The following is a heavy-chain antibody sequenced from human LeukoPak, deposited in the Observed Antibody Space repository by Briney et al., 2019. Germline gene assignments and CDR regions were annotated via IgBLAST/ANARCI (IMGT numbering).Heavy chain of an antibody. Sequence: TGGPLRLSYAASGFTFSSYGMHWVRQAPGKGLEWVAVISYDGSNKYYADSVNGRFTISRDNSKNTLSLQMNSLRAEDTAVYYCAKSPSGRSRISRFDYWGQGILVTVSS. D-gene: IGHD1-26*01. J-gene: IGHJ4*02. CDR1: GFTFSSYG. V-gene: IGHV3-30*18. CDR2: ISYDGSNK. CDR3: AKSPSGRSRISRFDY.